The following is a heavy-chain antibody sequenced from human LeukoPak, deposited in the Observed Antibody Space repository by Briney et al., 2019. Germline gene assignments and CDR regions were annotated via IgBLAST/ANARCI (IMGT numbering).Heavy chain of an antibody. V-gene: IGHV3-15*01. CDR1: RFTFSNAW. J-gene: IGHJ3*02. CDR3: TTSTTVVVPHAFDI. Sequence: GGSLRLSCAASRFTFSNAWMNWVRQSPGKGLEWVGRIKSKTDGGTTDYAAPVKGRFTISRDDSKNTLYLQMNSLKTEDTGVYYCTTSTTVVVPHAFDIWGQGTMVTVSS. CDR2: IKSKTDGGTT. D-gene: IGHD4-23*01.